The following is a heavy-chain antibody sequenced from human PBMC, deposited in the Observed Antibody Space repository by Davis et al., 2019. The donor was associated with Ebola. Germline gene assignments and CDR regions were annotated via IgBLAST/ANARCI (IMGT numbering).Heavy chain of an antibody. CDR2: ISYDGSNK. CDR1: GFIFSSFG. Sequence: GESLKISCAASGFIFSSFGMHWVRQAPGKGLEWVAVISYDGSNKYYADSVKGRITVSRDNSKNTLYLQMNSLRAEDTAVYYCAKAGGPRISRSYYYGMDVWGQGTTVTVSS. D-gene: IGHD2/OR15-2a*01. CDR3: AKAGGPRISRSYYYGMDV. V-gene: IGHV3-30*18. J-gene: IGHJ6*02.